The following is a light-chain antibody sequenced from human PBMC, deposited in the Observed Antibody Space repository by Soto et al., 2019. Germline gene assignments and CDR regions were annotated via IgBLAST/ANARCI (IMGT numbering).Light chain of an antibody. Sequence: QFALTQPRSVSGSPGQSVTISCTGTTSDIGAYNYVSWYQQHPGKAPKLIIYGVSKRPSGVPERFSGSKSDSTASLTISGLQDEDEADYYCCSYAGYYTLLFGGGTKVTV. CDR3: CSYAGYYTLL. V-gene: IGLV2-11*01. J-gene: IGLJ2*01. CDR1: TSDIGAYNY. CDR2: GVS.